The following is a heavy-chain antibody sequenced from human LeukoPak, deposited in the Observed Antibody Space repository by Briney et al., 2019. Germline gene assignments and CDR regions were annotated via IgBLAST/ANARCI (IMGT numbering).Heavy chain of an antibody. Sequence: PGGSLSLSCAASGFTISSNYMSWVRQAPGKGLKWVSVIYSGGSTYYADSVKGRFTISRDNSKNALYLQMNSLRAEDTAVYYCARGIVGALDAFDIWGQGTMVTVSS. CDR3: ARGIVGALDAFDI. D-gene: IGHD1-26*01. CDR1: GFTISSNY. J-gene: IGHJ3*02. CDR2: IYSGGST. V-gene: IGHV3-66*01.